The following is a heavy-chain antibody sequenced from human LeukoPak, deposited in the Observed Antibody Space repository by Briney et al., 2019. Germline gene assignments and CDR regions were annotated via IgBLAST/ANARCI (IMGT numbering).Heavy chain of an antibody. CDR1: GGSISSYY. CDR2: IYYSGST. CDR3: ATTGVVFAADY. D-gene: IGHD3-10*02. J-gene: IGHJ4*02. V-gene: IGHV4-59*12. Sequence: SETLSLTCTVSGGSISSYYWSWIRQPPGKGLEWIGSIYYSGSTYYNPSLKSRVTISVDTSKNQFSLKLSSVTAADTAVYYCATTGVVFAADYWGQGTLVTVSS.